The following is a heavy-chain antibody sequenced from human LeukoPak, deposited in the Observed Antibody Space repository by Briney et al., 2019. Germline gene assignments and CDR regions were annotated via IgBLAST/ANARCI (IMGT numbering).Heavy chain of an antibody. CDR1: EFTFSSYS. V-gene: IGHV3-21*01. D-gene: IGHD6-13*01. Sequence: GGSLRLSCAASEFTFSSYSMNWVRQAPGKGLEWVSSISSSSDYIYYADPVKGRFTISRDNAKNSLYLQMNSLRAEDTAVYYCARDRSHQRLFHSSREENWFDPWGQGTLVTVSS. J-gene: IGHJ5*02. CDR2: ISSSSDYI. CDR3: ARDRSHQRLFHSSREENWFDP.